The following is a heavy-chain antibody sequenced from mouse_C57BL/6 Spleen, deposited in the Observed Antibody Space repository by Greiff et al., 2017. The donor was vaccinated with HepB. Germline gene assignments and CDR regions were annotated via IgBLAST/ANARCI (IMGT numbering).Heavy chain of an antibody. Sequence: QVQLQQPGAELVKPGASVKLSCKASGYTFTSYWMQWVKQRPGQGLEWIGEIDPSDSYTNYNQKFKGKATLPVDTSSSTAYMQLSSLTSEDSAVYYCARTAWFAYWGQGTLVTVSA. CDR2: IDPSDSYT. CDR3: ARTAWFAY. CDR1: GYTFTSYW. J-gene: IGHJ3*01. V-gene: IGHV1-50*01.